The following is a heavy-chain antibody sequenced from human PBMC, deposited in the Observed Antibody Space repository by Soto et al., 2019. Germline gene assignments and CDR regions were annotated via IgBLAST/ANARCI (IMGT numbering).Heavy chain of an antibody. V-gene: IGHV3-23*01. Sequence: EVQLLESGGGLVQPGGSLRLSCAASGFAFSSYAMSWVRQAPGKGLEWVSAISGSGGSTYYADSVKGRFTISRDNSKNTLYLQMNSLRAEDTAVYYCAKVREYGSELTSMDVWGQGTTVTVSS. CDR1: GFAFSSYA. J-gene: IGHJ6*02. D-gene: IGHD3-10*01. CDR3: AKVREYGSELTSMDV. CDR2: ISGSGGST.